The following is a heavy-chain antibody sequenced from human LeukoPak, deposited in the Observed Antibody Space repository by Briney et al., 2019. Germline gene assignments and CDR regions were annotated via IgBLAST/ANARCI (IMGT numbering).Heavy chain of an antibody. V-gene: IGHV3-74*01. CDR1: GFNFSTYW. CDR2: IKTDGSTT. J-gene: IGHJ4*02. D-gene: IGHD3-10*01. CDR3: ARGGSPFY. Sequence: PGGSLRLSCVASGFNFSTYWMNWVRQAPGRGLVWVSRIKTDGSTTTYADFVKGRVTVSRDNAKNTLYLQMNSLRAEDTAVYYCARGGSPFYWGQGTLVTVSS.